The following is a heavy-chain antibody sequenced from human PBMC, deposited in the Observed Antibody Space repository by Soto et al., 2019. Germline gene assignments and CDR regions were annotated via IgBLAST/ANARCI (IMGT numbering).Heavy chain of an antibody. CDR3: AREGSGYSYGYFEY. Sequence: SVKVSCNASGGTFSGYAISWVRQAPGQELEWMGGIIPIFGTANDAQKFQGRFTISRDNSKNTLYLQMNSLRAADTAVYYCAREGSGYSYGYFEYRRQGTLVTV. D-gene: IGHD5-18*01. CDR2: IIPIFGTA. V-gene: IGHV1-69*05. CDR1: GGTFSGYA. J-gene: IGHJ4*02.